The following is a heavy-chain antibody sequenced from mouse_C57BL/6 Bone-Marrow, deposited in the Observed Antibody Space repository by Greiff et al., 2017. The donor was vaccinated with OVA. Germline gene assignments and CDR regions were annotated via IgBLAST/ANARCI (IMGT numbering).Heavy chain of an antibody. CDR3: ARGVCNYDYYAMDD. Sequence: VQGVESGPGLVAPSQSLSITCTVSGFSLTSYAISWVRQPPGKGLEWLGVIWTGGGTNYNSALKSRLSISKDNSKSQVFLKMNSLQTDDTARYYCARGVCNYDYYAMDDWGQGTSVTVSS. CDR2: IWTGGGT. D-gene: IGHD2-1*01. J-gene: IGHJ4*01. CDR1: GFSLTSYA. V-gene: IGHV2-9-1*01.